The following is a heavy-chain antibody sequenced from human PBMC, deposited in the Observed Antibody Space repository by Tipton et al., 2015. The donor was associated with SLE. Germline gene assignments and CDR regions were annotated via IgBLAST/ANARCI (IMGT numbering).Heavy chain of an antibody. CDR2: VCNSVST. D-gene: IGHD3-10*01. CDR1: GASVSSFC. J-gene: IGHJ6*02. V-gene: IGHV4-59*08. Sequence: TLSLTCTVSGASVSSFCWSWIRQSPGKGLEWIACVCNSVSTNYDPSLKSRGTISVDTSKNHFSLELTSVTAADTAVYYCARQRLRLLSPLDAWGQGTTVTVSS. CDR3: ARQRLRLLSPLDA.